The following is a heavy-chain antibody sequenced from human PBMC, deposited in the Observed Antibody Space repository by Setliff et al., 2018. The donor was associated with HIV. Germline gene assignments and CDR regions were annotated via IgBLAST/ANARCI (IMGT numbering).Heavy chain of an antibody. CDR3: ARRQTGGGVRGAFDV. CDR1: GGSFTGYY. Sequence: SQTLSLPCAVSGGSFTGYYWSWIRQPPGKGLEWIGYVYSSGKTDYSPSLKSRVTISVDTSKNQFSLSLTSVTAADTAVYYCARRQTGGGVRGAFDVWGRGTLVTVS. J-gene: IGHJ3*01. V-gene: IGHV4-59*08. CDR2: VYSSGKT. D-gene: IGHD1-26*01.